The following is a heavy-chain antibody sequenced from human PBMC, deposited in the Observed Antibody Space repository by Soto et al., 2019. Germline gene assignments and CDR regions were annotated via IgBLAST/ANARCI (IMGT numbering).Heavy chain of an antibody. J-gene: IGHJ4*02. CDR2: IQSGGRT. V-gene: IGHV4-39*01. CDR3: ARLPRTSVGGTGADY. D-gene: IGHD6-19*01. CDR1: GVSIRSSDYF. Sequence: QLQLHQSGPGLLKPSETLSLTCTVSGVSIRSSDYFWGWIRQPPGKGLEWIASIQSGGRTFYTPSLKSRVTISGDTSRNQFSLKLTSVTAADPAVYYCARLPRTSVGGTGADYWGQGTLVTVSS.